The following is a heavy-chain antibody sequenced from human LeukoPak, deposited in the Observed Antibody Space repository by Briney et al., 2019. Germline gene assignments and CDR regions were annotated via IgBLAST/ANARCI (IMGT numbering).Heavy chain of an antibody. J-gene: IGHJ4*02. CDR1: GGSFSGYY. Sequence: PSETLSLTCAVYGGSFSGYYWSWIRQPPGKGLEWIGEINHSGSTNYNPSLKSRVTISVDTSKNQFSLKLSSVTAADTAMYYCARELDYGDYVAGPYYFDYWGQGTLVTISS. D-gene: IGHD4-17*01. CDR2: INHSGST. V-gene: IGHV4-34*01. CDR3: ARELDYGDYVAGPYYFDY.